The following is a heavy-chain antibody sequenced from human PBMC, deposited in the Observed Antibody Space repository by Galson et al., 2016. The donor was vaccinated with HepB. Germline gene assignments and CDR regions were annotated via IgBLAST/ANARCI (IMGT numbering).Heavy chain of an antibody. CDR1: GLNVTTNY. CDR2: LFSSGST. V-gene: IGHV3-53*01. CDR3: ARGTVTRNFDS. J-gene: IGHJ4*02. Sequence: SLRLSCAASGLNVTTNYLNWIRQAPGKGLEWVSVLFSSGSTHYADSVKGRFTISRDNSKNTVFLQMNSLRAEDTAFYFCARGTVTRNFDSWGQGTLVSVSS. D-gene: IGHD4-11*01.